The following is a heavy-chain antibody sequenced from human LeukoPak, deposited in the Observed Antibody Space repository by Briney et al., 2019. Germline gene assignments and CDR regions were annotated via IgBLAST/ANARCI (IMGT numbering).Heavy chain of an antibody. Sequence: GASVKVSCKASGYTFTGYYMHWVRQAPGLGLEWMGWNNPNSGGTNYAQKFQGRVTMTRDTSISTAYMELSRLRSDDTAVYYCARESLAAACFDYWGQGTLVTVSS. D-gene: IGHD6-13*01. V-gene: IGHV1-2*02. J-gene: IGHJ4*02. CDR2: NNPNSGGT. CDR3: ARESLAAACFDY. CDR1: GYTFTGYY.